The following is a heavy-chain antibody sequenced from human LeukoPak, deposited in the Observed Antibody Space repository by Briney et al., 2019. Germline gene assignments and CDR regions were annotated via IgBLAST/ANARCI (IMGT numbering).Heavy chain of an antibody. Sequence: PSQTLSLTCTVSGGSISSGSYYWSWIRQPAGKGLEWIVRIYTSGSTNYNPSLKSRVTISVDTSKNQFSLKLSSVTAADTAVYYCARDPNYDFWSGYLSFDIWGQGTMVTVSS. CDR3: ARDPNYDFWSGYLSFDI. J-gene: IGHJ3*02. V-gene: IGHV4-61*02. CDR1: GGSISSGSYY. D-gene: IGHD3-3*01. CDR2: IYTSGST.